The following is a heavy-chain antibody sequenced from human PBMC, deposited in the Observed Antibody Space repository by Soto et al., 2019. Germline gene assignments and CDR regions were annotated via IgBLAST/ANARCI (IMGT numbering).Heavy chain of an antibody. J-gene: IGHJ1*01. Sequence: PGGSLRLSCAASGFTFSSYAMSWVRQAPGKGLEWVSAISGSGGSTYYADSVKGRFTISRDNSKNTLYLQMNSLRAEDTAVYYCAKSFDSSGWGQYFQHWGQGTLVTVSS. CDR1: GFTFSSYA. D-gene: IGHD6-19*01. CDR2: ISGSGGST. V-gene: IGHV3-23*01. CDR3: AKSFDSSGWGQYFQH.